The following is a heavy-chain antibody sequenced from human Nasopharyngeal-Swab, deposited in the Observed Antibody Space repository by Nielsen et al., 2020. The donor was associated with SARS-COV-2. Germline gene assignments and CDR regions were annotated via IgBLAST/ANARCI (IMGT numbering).Heavy chain of an antibody. D-gene: IGHD6-13*01. J-gene: IGHJ5*02. CDR2: IYYSGST. CDR1: GGSISSSSYY. Sequence: ESLKISCTVSGGSISSSSYYWSWIRQPPGKGLEWIGYIYYSGSTNYNPSLKSRVTISVDTSKNQFSLKLSSVTAADTAVYYCARGRRGSSWDLNWFDPWGQGTLVTVSS. CDR3: ARGRRGSSWDLNWFDP. V-gene: IGHV4-61*01.